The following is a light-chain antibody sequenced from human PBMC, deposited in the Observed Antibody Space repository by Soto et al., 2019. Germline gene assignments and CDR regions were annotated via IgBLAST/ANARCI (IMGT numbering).Light chain of an antibody. V-gene: IGLV1-47*02. J-gene: IGLJ3*02. Sequence: QSVLTQPPSASGTPGQRVTVSCSGSSSNIGSNYVYWYQRLPGMAPKVLIYSVNQRPSGVPDRFFGSKSGTSASLAISGIRSEDEADYYCATWDDSLNAWVFGGGTQLTVL. CDR3: ATWDDSLNAWV. CDR2: SVN. CDR1: SSNIGSNY.